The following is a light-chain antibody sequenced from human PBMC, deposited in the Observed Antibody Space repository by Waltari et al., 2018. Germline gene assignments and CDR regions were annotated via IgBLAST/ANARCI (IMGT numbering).Light chain of an antibody. CDR3: QRHDNLSYT. V-gene: IGKV1-33*01. Sequence: DIQMTQSPSSLSASVGDRVTITCQASRDISNNLNWYQQKPGRAPKLLIYDAAKLETGVPSRFSGSGSGTHFTFTISNLQPEDIATYYFQRHDNLSYTFGQGTKLVIK. CDR1: RDISNN. J-gene: IGKJ2*01. CDR2: DAA.